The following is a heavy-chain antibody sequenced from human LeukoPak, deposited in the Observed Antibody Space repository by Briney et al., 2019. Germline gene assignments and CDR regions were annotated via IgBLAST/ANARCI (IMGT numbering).Heavy chain of an antibody. CDR1: GYTFTGYY. Sequence: ASVKVSCKASGYTFTGYYMHWVRQAPGQGLEWMGWINPNSGGTNYAQKFQGRVTMTRDTSISTAYMELSRLRSDDTAVYYCARADTAMVPADYWGQGTLVTVSS. J-gene: IGHJ4*02. CDR2: INPNSGGT. V-gene: IGHV1-2*02. CDR3: ARADTAMVPADY. D-gene: IGHD5-18*01.